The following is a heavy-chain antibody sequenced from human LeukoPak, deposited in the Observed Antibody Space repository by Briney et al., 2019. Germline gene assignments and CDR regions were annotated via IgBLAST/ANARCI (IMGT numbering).Heavy chain of an antibody. CDR3: ARLRYYYDSSGYPSPDAFEI. J-gene: IGHJ3*02. V-gene: IGHV4-38-2*02. D-gene: IGHD3-22*01. Sequence: SETLSLTCTVSGFSISSDYYWGWIRQPPGKELEWIGTIHHSGSTYYSPSLKSRVTISVDTSKNQFSLMLSSVTAADTAFYYCARLRYYYDSSGYPSPDAFEIWGQGTMVTVSS. CDR2: IHHSGST. CDR1: GFSISSDYY.